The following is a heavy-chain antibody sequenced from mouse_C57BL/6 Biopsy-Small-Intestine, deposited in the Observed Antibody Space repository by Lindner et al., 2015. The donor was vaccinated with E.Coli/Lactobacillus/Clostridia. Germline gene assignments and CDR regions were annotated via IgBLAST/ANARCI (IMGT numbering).Heavy chain of an antibody. Sequence: SVKVSCKASGYTFSSYGISWMRQAPGQGLEWMAWVTIYNNDTNYAQKFKDRVSMTIDTSTSTAYMELRNLRSDDTAVYYCARFFSTSSAWFDPWGQGTLVTVSS. J-gene: IGHJ4*01. CDR3: ARFFSTSSAWFDP. D-gene: IGHD2-2*01. CDR2: VTIYNNDT. V-gene: IGHV1S126*01. CDR1: GYTFSSYG.